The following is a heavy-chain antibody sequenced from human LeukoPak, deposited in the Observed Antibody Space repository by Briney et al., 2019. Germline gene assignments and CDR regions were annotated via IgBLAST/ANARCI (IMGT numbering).Heavy chain of an antibody. CDR2: IWFDGSNT. CDR1: GFIFSSYA. Sequence: GGSLRLSCAASGFIFSSYAMHWVRQAPGRGPEWVAIIWFDGSNTYYAESVEGRFTISRDNSKNTLYLQMNSLRAEDTAVYSCARGLGYSYGYGIDYWGQGTLVIASS. V-gene: IGHV3-33*01. CDR3: ARGLGYSYGYGIDY. J-gene: IGHJ4*02. D-gene: IGHD5-18*01.